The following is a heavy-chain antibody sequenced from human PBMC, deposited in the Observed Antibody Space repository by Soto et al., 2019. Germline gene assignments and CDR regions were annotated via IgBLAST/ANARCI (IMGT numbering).Heavy chain of an antibody. J-gene: IGHJ6*04. CDR1: GFTFSNAW. CDR2: IWYDGSNK. D-gene: IGHD3-3*01. Sequence: GSLRLSCAASGFTFSNAWMSWVRQAPGKGLEWVAVIWYDGSNKYYADSVKGRFTISRDNSKNTLYLQMNSLRAEDTAVYYCARDGFGSRWSDYLDYGMDVWGEGTTVTVSS. V-gene: IGHV3-33*08. CDR3: ARDGFGSRWSDYLDYGMDV.